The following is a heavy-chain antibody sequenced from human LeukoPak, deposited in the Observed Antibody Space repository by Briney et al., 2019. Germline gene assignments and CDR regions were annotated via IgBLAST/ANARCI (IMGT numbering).Heavy chain of an antibody. V-gene: IGHV4-59*12. J-gene: IGHJ3*02. Sequence: SETLSLTCTVSGGSISSFYWTWIRQPPGKGLEWIGYIYYSGSTNYNPSLKSRVTISVDTSKNQFSLNLNSVTAADTAVYYCARNSYYDNSGEGAFDIWGQGTMVTVSS. CDR3: ARNSYYDNSGEGAFDI. CDR2: IYYSGST. CDR1: GGSISSFY. D-gene: IGHD3-22*01.